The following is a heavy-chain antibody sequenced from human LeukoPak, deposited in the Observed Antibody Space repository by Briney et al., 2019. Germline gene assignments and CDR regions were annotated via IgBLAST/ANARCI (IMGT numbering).Heavy chain of an antibody. Sequence: PSETLSLTCAVYGGSFSGYYWSWIRQPPGKGLEWIGEINHSGSTNYNPSLKSRVTISVDTSKNQFSLKLSSVTAADTAVYYCARGEYSGSTYYFDYWGQGTLVTVSS. CDR3: ARGEYSGSTYYFDY. J-gene: IGHJ4*02. CDR2: INHSGST. V-gene: IGHV4-34*01. CDR1: GGSFSGYY. D-gene: IGHD1-26*01.